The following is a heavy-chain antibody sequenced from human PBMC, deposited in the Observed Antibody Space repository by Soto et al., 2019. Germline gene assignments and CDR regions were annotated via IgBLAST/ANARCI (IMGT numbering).Heavy chain of an antibody. V-gene: IGHV4-34*01. CDR2: IYHSGST. CDR1: GGSFSGYY. J-gene: IGHJ4*02. Sequence: SETLSLTCAVYGGSFSGYYWSWIRQPPGKGLEWIGYIYHSGSTYYNPSLKSRVTISVDRSKNQFSLKLSSVTAADTAVYYCARAGGLGAVAADYWGQGTLVTVYS. CDR3: ARAGGLGAVAADY. D-gene: IGHD6-19*01.